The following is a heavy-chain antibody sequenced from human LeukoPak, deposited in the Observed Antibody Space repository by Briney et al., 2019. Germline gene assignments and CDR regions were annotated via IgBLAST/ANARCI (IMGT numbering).Heavy chain of an antibody. CDR1: GYTFTSYA. D-gene: IGHD6-19*01. J-gene: IGHJ4*02. CDR2: INTNTGNR. CDR3: QVDYSSGWYGHFDY. Sequence: ASVKVSCKASGYTFTSYAMNWVRQAPGQGLEWMGWINTNTGNRTYAQGFTGRFVFSLDTSASTAYLQISSLKAEDTAVYYCQVDYSSGWYGHFDYWGQGTLVTVSS. V-gene: IGHV7-4-1*02.